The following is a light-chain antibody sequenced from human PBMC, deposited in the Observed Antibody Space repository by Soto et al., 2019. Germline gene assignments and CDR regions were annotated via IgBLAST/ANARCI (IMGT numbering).Light chain of an antibody. CDR2: AAS. J-gene: IGKJ5*01. Sequence: DIPLTQSPSLLSASVGDRVTITCRASQGISSYLAWYQQKPGKAPKLLIYAASTLQSGVPSRFSGSGSGTEFTLTISSLQPEDFATYYCQQLNSYPTFGQGTRLEIK. CDR3: QQLNSYPT. CDR1: QGISSY. V-gene: IGKV1-9*01.